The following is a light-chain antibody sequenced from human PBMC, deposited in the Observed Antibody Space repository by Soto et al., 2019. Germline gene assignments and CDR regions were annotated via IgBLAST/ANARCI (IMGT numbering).Light chain of an antibody. V-gene: IGKV1-6*01. CDR3: LRGYNAPQK. CDR2: SAS. J-gene: IGKJ1*01. CDR1: QLIRSD. Sequence: IQMTQSPSSLSASLGERVTITCRASQLIRSDLGWYQQKPEEVPRLVIYSASTLQSVVPTMFSGSVSGTDFTLTISILQPEDSATYYCLRGYNAPQKFGQVTQVALK.